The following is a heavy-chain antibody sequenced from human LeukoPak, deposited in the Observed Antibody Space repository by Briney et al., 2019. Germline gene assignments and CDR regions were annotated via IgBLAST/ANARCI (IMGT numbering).Heavy chain of an antibody. CDR2: IRDSGVEK. CDR1: GFTFSSYW. Sequence: GGSLRLSCAASGFTFSSYWMSWVRQAPGKGLEWVSVIRDSGVEKLYADSVKGRFTISRDDSKNTVFLHMSSLRSGDTAVYYCAKGATDSSYSALAVWGQGTTVTVSS. V-gene: IGHV3-23*01. CDR3: AKGATDSSYSALAV. J-gene: IGHJ6*02. D-gene: IGHD6-6*01.